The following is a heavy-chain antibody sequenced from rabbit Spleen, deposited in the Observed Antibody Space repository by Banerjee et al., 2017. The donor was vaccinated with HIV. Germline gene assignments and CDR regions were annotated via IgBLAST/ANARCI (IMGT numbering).Heavy chain of an antibody. V-gene: IGHV1S45*01. J-gene: IGHJ6*01. Sequence: QEQLVESGGGLVRPEGSLKLSCTASGLDFSSNYWMCWVRQAPGKGLEWIGCILTGSGSDFTYSATWAKGRFTCSKTSSTTVTLQMTSLTVADTATYFCARDTGSSFSSYGMDLWGPGTLVTVS. CDR1: GLDFSSNYW. CDR2: ILTGSGSDFT. D-gene: IGHD8-1*01. CDR3: ARDTGSSFSSYGMDL.